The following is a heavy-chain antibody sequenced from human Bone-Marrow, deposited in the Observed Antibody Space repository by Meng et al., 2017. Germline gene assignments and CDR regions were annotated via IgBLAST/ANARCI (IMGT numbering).Heavy chain of an antibody. CDR3: AREGLRYFDWLLPVYYYYYGMDV. CDR1: GGTFRNFW. V-gene: IGHV3-15*05. J-gene: IGHJ6*02. CDR2: IKSKTDGGTT. Sequence: GESLKISCVASGGTFRNFWMTWVRQAPGKGLEWVGRIKSKTDGGTTDYAAPVKGRFTISRDDSKNTLYLQMNSLRAEDTAVYYCAREGLRYFDWLLPVYYYYYGMDVWGQGTTVTVSS. D-gene: IGHD3-9*01.